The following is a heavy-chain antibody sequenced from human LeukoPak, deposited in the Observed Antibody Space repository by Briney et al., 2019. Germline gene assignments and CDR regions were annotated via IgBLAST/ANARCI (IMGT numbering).Heavy chain of an antibody. CDR2: ISGSGGST. CDR1: GFTFSRNA. Sequence: GGSLRLSCAASGFTFSRNAMSWVRQAPGKGLEWVSAISGSGGSTYYADSVKGRFTISRDNSKNTLYLQMNSLRAEDTAVYYCAKWDTYYDSSGYYFYWGQGTLVTVSS. J-gene: IGHJ4*02. D-gene: IGHD3-22*01. CDR3: AKWDTYYDSSGYYFY. V-gene: IGHV3-23*01.